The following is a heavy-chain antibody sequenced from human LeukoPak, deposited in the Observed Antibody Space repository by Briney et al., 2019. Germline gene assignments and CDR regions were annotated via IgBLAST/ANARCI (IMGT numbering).Heavy chain of an antibody. V-gene: IGHV4-38-2*01. D-gene: IGHD6-13*01. J-gene: IGHJ4*02. CDR2: IYHSGST. CDR1: GYSPSRGYY. CDR3: ARARCSRCSFDY. Sequence: SETLSLTSAVSGYSPSRGYYWSWIRQPPGKGLEWIGSIYHSGSTYYNPSLKSRVTISVDTSKNPFSLKLSSVTAADTAVYYCARARCSRCSFDYWGQGALVTVSS.